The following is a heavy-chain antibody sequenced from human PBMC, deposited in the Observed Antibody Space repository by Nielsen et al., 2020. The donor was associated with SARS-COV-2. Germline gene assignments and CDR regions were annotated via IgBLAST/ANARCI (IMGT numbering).Heavy chain of an antibody. CDR1: GGSISSGGYY. J-gene: IGHJ5*02. CDR2: IYYSGST. Sequence: SETLSLTCTASGGSISSGGYYWSWIRQHPGKGLEWIGYIYYSGSTYYNPSLKSRVTISVDTSKNQFSLKLSSVTAADTAVYYCARARSITMVRGVISDWFDPWGQGTLVTVSS. V-gene: IGHV4-31*03. D-gene: IGHD3-10*01. CDR3: ARARSITMVRGVISDWFDP.